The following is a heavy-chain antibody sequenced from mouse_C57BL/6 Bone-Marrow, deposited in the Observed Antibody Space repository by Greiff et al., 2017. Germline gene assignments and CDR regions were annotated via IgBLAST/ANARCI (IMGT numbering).Heavy chain of an antibody. Sequence: QVQLQQPGSELVKPGASVKLSCKASGYTFTSYWMHWVKPRPGQGLEWIGMIHPASGCTNYNEKFKSKATLTVDKSSSTAYMQPSSLTSEDSAVYYCASLGCYYFDYWGQGTSLTVSS. CDR2: IHPASGCT. CDR1: GYTFTSYW. CDR3: ASLGCYYFDY. V-gene: IGHV1-64*01. J-gene: IGHJ2*02.